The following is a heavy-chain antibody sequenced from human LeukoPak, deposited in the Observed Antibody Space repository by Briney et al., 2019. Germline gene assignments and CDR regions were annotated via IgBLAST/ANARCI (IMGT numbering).Heavy chain of an antibody. CDR3: ATLQSSGYDYSDY. D-gene: IGHD3-22*01. CDR1: GGFISSTSYY. J-gene: IGHJ4*02. V-gene: IGHV4-39*07. CDR2: VHYSGST. Sequence: SETLSLTCTVSGGFISSTSYYWGWLRQPPGKELEWIGSVHYSGSTYYNPSLRSRLTISVDTSKNQFSLKLSSVTAADTAVYYCATLQSSGYDYSDYWGQGILVTVSS.